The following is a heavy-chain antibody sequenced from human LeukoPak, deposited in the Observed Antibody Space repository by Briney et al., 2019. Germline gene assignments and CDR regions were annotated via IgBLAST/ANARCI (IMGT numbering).Heavy chain of an antibody. CDR2: ISGSGGST. V-gene: IGHV3-23*01. Sequence: GGSLRLSCAASGFTSSSYAMSWVRQAPGKGLEWVSAISGSGGSTYYADSVKGRFTISRDNSKNTLYLQMNSLRAEDTAVYYCAKYYYYDSSGYYPFDPWGQGTLVTVSS. CDR1: GFTSSSYA. CDR3: AKYYYYDSSGYYPFDP. D-gene: IGHD3-22*01. J-gene: IGHJ5*02.